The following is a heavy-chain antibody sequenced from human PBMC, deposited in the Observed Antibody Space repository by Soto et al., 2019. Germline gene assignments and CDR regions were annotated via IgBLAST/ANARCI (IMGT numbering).Heavy chain of an antibody. Sequence: ASVKVSCKASGYTFTSYYMHWVRQAPGQGLEWMGIINPSGGSTSYAQKFQGRVTMTRDTSTSTVYMELSSLRSEDTAVYYCARGAGVVIMSYYYYGMDVWGQGTTVTVS. CDR1: GYTFTSYY. J-gene: IGHJ6*02. CDR2: INPSGGST. D-gene: IGHD3-3*01. V-gene: IGHV1-46*01. CDR3: ARGAGVVIMSYYYYGMDV.